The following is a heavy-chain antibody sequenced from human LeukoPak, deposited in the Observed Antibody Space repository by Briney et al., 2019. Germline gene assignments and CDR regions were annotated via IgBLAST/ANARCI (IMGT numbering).Heavy chain of an antibody. D-gene: IGHD2-15*01. J-gene: IGHJ4*02. Sequence: GRSLRLSCAASGFIFSNYAMHWVRQAPGKGLEWVAVISYDGSNQYYADSEKGRFTISRENAKNTLYLQMNSLRAGDTAVYYCASTPNGVAAIYFDYWGQGTLVTVSS. V-gene: IGHV3-30*04. CDR2: ISYDGSNQ. CDR3: ASTPNGVAAIYFDY. CDR1: GFIFSNYA.